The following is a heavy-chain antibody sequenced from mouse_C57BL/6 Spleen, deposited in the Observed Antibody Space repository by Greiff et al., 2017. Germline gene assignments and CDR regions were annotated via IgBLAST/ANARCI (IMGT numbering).Heavy chain of an antibody. CDR1: GFTFSSYT. Sequence: EVKVVESGGGLVKPGGSLKLSCAASGFTFSSYTMSWVRQTPEKRLEWVATISGGGGNTYYPDSVKGRFTISRDNAKNTLYLQMSSLRSEDTALYYCARHDGTSYFDYWGQGTTRTVSS. V-gene: IGHV5-9*01. J-gene: IGHJ2*01. CDR3: ARHDGTSYFDY. CDR2: ISGGGGNT. D-gene: IGHD2-3*01.